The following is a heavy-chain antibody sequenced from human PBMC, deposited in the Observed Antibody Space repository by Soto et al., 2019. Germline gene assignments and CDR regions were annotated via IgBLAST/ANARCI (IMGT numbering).Heavy chain of an antibody. D-gene: IGHD6-13*01. Sequence: EVQLVESGGGLVQPGGSLRLSCAASGFTFSSYAMHWVRQAPGKGLEYVSAISSNGGSTYYANSVKGRFTISRDNSKNTLYLQMGSLRAEDMAVYYCARVYSSSWYHCFDIWGQGTMVTVSS. V-gene: IGHV3-64*01. CDR1: GFTFSSYA. CDR3: ARVYSSSWYHCFDI. J-gene: IGHJ3*02. CDR2: ISSNGGST.